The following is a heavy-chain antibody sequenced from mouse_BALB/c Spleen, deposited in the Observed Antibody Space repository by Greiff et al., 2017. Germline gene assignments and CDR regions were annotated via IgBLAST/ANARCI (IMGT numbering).Heavy chain of an antibody. D-gene: IGHD2-14*01. V-gene: IGHV3-2*02. CDR3: ARHYYRYAWFAY. J-gene: IGHJ3*01. CDR2: ISYSGST. Sequence: EVKLVESGPGLVKPSQSLSLTCTVTGYSITSDYAWNWIRQFPGNKLEWMGYISYSGSTSYNPSLKSRISITRDTSKNQFFLQLNSVTTEDTATYYCARHYYRYAWFAYWGQGTLVTVSA. CDR1: GYSITSDYA.